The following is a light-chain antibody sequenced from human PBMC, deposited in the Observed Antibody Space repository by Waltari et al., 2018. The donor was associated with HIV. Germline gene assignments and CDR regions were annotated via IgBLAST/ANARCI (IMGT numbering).Light chain of an antibody. CDR1: ALPQNY. CDR2: EDT. Sequence: SYELTQPPSVSVSPGQTARITCPGDALPQNYVYWYQQKSGQAPVLVIYEDTKRPSGISETFSGSSSGTVATLTITGAQVEHEADYYCYSTYSSGVSWVFGGGTKLTVL. J-gene: IGLJ3*02. CDR3: YSTYSSGVSWV. V-gene: IGLV3-10*01.